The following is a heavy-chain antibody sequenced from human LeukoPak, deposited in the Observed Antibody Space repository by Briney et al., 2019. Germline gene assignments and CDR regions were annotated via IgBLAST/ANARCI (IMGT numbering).Heavy chain of an antibody. CDR1: GYTFTGYY. V-gene: IGHV1-2*02. J-gene: IGHJ4*02. Sequence: ASVKVSCKASGYTFTGYYMHWVRQAPGQGLEWVGWINPNSGGTNYAQKFQGRVTMARDTSISTAYMELSRLRSDDTAVYYCARFASSTFFDYWGQGTLVTVSS. CDR3: ARFASSTFFDY. D-gene: IGHD6-13*01. CDR2: INPNSGGT.